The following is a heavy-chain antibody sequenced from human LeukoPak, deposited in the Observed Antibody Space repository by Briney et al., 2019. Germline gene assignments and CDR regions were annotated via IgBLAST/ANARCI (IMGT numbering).Heavy chain of an antibody. V-gene: IGHV1-69*05. D-gene: IGHD6-13*01. J-gene: IGHJ6*03. CDR3: ARALALDYYYYMDV. Sequence: GASVKVSCKASGGTFSSYAISWVRRAPGQGLEWMGGIIPIFGIANYAQKFQGRVTITTDESTSTAYKELSSLRSEDTAVYYCARALALDYYYYMDVWGKGTTVTVSS. CDR2: IIPIFGIA. CDR1: GGTFSSYA.